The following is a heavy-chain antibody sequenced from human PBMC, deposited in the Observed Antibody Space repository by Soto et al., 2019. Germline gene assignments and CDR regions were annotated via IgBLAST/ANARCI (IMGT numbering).Heavy chain of an antibody. J-gene: IGHJ5*02. CDR2: IYPGDSDT. Sequence: RGESLKISCKGSGYSFTSYWIGWVRQMPGKGLEWMGIIYPGDSDTRYSPSFQGQVTISADKSISTAYLQWSSLKASDTAMYYCARHXFPTEVVPAAPFDPWGQGTLVTVSS. CDR1: GYSFTSYW. D-gene: IGHD2-2*01. CDR3: ARHXFPTEVVPAAPFDP. V-gene: IGHV5-51*01.